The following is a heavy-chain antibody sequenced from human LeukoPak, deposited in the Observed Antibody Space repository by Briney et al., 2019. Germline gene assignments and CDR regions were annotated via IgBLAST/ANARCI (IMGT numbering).Heavy chain of an antibody. V-gene: IGHV4-39*01. D-gene: IGHD4-11*01. Sequence: SETLSLTCTVSGGSISSSSYYWGWIRQPPGKGLEWIGSIYYSGSTYYNPSLKSRVTISVDTSKNQFSLKLSSVTAADTAVYYCARQLQRRNFAYWGQGTLVTVSS. CDR1: GGSISSSSYY. J-gene: IGHJ4*02. CDR3: ARQLQRRNFAY. CDR2: IYYSGST.